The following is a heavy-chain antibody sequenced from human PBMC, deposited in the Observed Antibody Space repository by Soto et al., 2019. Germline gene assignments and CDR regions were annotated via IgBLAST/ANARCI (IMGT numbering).Heavy chain of an antibody. CDR3: ARVHPAYYGMDV. CDR2: IYYSGST. Sequence: PSETLSLTCTVSGGSISSGGYYWSWIRQHPGKGLEWIGYIYYSGSTYYNPSLKSRVTISVDTSKNQFSLKLSSVTAADTAVYYCARVHPAYYGMDVWGQGTTVTVSS. J-gene: IGHJ6*02. V-gene: IGHV4-31*03. CDR1: GGSISSGGYY.